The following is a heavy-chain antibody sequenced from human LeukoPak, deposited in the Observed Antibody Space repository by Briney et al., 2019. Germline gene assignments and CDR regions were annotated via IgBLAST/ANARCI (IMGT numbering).Heavy chain of an antibody. Sequence: PGGSLRLSCAASGFTFSSYAMRWVRRAPGKGLEWVAVISYDGSNKYYADSVKGRFTISRDNSKNTLYLQMNSLRAEDTAVYYCARDFSRDFDYWGQGTLVTVSS. CDR2: ISYDGSNK. D-gene: IGHD2/OR15-2a*01. J-gene: IGHJ4*02. CDR1: GFTFSSYA. CDR3: ARDFSRDFDY. V-gene: IGHV3-30-3*01.